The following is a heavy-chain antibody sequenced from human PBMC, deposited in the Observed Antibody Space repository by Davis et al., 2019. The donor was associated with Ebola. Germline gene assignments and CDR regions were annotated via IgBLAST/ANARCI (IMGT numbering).Heavy chain of an antibody. CDR3: TSQTTVTDY. Sequence: PGGSLRLSCAASGFTFSSYRMSWVRQAPGKGLEWVANIKQDGSEKYYVDSVKGRFTISRDNAKNSLYLEMNSLRAEDTAVYYCTSQTTVTDYWGQGTLVTVSS. CDR1: GFTFSSYR. J-gene: IGHJ4*02. D-gene: IGHD4-17*01. V-gene: IGHV3-7*01. CDR2: IKQDGSEK.